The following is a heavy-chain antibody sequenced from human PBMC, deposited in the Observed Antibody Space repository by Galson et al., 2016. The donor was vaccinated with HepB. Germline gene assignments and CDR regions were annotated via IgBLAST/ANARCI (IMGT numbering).Heavy chain of an antibody. V-gene: IGHV4-39*01. CDR1: GGSISSSGYY. D-gene: IGHD2-2*01. CDR2: IYYSGST. Sequence: SETLSLTCTVSGGSISSSGYYWGWIRQPPGKGLEWIGTIYYSGSTYYNPSLRSRVTISVDTSKNQFSLKLSSVTAADTAVYYCARRMPKQSGRAFDIWGQGTVVTVPS. CDR3: ARRMPKQSGRAFDI. J-gene: IGHJ3*02.